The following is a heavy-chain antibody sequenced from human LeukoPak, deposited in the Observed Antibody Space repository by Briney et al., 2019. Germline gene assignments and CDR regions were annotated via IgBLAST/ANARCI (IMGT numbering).Heavy chain of an antibody. D-gene: IGHD2-15*01. CDR3: ARPYCSGGSCYRGAFDI. V-gene: IGHV4-59*11. J-gene: IGHJ3*02. CDR2: IYYSGIT. Sequence: SETLSLTCTVSGGSISTHYWSWIRQPPGKGLEWIGYIYYSGITNYNPSLESRVTISVATSNNQFSLKLSSVTAADTATYYCARPYCSGGSCYRGAFDIWGQGTMVTVSS. CDR1: GGSISTHY.